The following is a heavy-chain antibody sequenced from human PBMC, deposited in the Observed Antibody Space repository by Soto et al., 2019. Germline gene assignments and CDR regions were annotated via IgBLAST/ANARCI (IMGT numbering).Heavy chain of an antibody. D-gene: IGHD3-16*01. CDR1: GGTFSTFG. CDR3: ARTAPGDAGDKYYYDF. Sequence: QVQLVQSGAEVKKTGSSVKVSCKTSGGTFSTFGISWVRQAPGQGLEWMGGIIPFFGTAEYSQKFEDRITITADDSTNTVYMDLRSLTSEDTAIYYCARTAPGDAGDKYYYDFWGQGALVTVSS. V-gene: IGHV1-69*01. CDR2: IIPFFGTA. J-gene: IGHJ4*02.